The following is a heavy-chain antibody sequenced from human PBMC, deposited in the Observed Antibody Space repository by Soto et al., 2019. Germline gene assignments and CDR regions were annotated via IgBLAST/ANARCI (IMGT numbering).Heavy chain of an antibody. D-gene: IGHD3-9*01. CDR1: GGTFSSYT. CDR2: IIPILGIA. CDR3: ARVTYYDILTGYSPDAFDI. Sequence: QVQLVQSGAEVKKPGSSVKVSCKASGGTFSSYTISWVRQAPGQGLEWMGRIIPILGIANYAQKFQGRVTITADESTSTAYMELSSLRSEDTAVYYCARVTYYDILTGYSPDAFDIWGQGTMVTVSS. V-gene: IGHV1-69*02. J-gene: IGHJ3*02.